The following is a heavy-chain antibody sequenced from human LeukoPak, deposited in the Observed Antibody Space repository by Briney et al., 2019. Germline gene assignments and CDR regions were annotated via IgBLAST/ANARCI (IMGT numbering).Heavy chain of an antibody. Sequence: SETLSLTCVVFGGSISNYYWSWIRQPPGKGLEWIGYIYYSGNTNYNPSLTSRVTISVDTSKNQFSLKLSSVTAADTAVYYCARLLLSGTESARFDPWGQGILVTVSS. D-gene: IGHD1-26*01. CDR3: ARLLLSGTESARFDP. J-gene: IGHJ5*02. CDR2: IYYSGNT. CDR1: GGSISNYY. V-gene: IGHV4-59*01.